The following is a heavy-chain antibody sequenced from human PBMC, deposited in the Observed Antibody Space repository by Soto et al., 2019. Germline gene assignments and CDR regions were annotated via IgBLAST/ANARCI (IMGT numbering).Heavy chain of an antibody. V-gene: IGHV1-3*05. CDR3: ARSIVVVTALDY. CDR2: INAGNVNT. Sequence: QVQLVQSGAEEKKPGASVQVSCKASGYTFTRYAMHWVRQAPGQRLEWMGWINAGNVNTKYSQKFQGRVTITRDTSASTAYMELSSLRSEDTAVYYCARSIVVVTALDYWGQGTLVTVSS. J-gene: IGHJ4*02. CDR1: GYTFTRYA. D-gene: IGHD2-21*02.